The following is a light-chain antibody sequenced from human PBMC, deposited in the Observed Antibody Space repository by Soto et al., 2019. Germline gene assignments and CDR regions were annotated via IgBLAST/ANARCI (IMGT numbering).Light chain of an antibody. CDR3: QQTYPMPFT. CDR1: QSISRY. V-gene: IGKV1-39*01. CDR2: AAS. J-gene: IGKJ3*01. Sequence: DIQMTQSPSSLSASVGDRVTITCRASQSISRYLNWYQHNPGKAPKLLIYAASSLQSGVPSRFRGTESGTDFTLTIDSLQREDFATYFCQQTYPMPFTFGPGTTGDIK.